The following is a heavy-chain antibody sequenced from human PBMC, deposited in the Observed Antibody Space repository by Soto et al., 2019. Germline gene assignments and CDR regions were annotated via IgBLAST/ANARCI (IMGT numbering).Heavy chain of an antibody. CDR1: GFSLSTSGVG. CDR2: IYWDDDK. Sequence: SGPTLVNPTQTLTLTCTFSGFSLSTSGVGVGWIRQPPGKALEWLALIYWDDDKRYSPSLKSRLTITKDTSKNQVVLTMTNRDPVDTATYYCAHSLIGYYYDSRGSNWFDPWGQGTLVTVSS. CDR3: AHSLIGYYYDSRGSNWFDP. D-gene: IGHD3-22*01. J-gene: IGHJ5*02. V-gene: IGHV2-5*02.